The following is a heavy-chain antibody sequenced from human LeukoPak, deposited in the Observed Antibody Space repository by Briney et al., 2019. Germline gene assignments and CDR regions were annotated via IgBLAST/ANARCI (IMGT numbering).Heavy chain of an antibody. J-gene: IGHJ3*02. CDR2: IYSGGST. Sequence: GGSLRLSCAASGFTVSSNYMSWVRQAPGKGLEWVSVIYSGGSTYYADSVKGRFTISRDNSKDTLYLQMNSLRAEDTAVYYCATQLLSDAFDIWGQGTMVTVSS. V-gene: IGHV3-66*02. D-gene: IGHD2-2*01. CDR3: ATQLLSDAFDI. CDR1: GFTVSSNY.